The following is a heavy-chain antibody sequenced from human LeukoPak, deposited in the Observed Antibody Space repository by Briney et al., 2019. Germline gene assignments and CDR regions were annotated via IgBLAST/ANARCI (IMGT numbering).Heavy chain of an antibody. CDR1: GASISSYY. Sequence: SEALSLTCTVSGASISSYYWNWIRQPPGKGLEWIAYIYYSGNTKYNPSLESRVTISVDTSKNQFSLKMSAVTAADTAVYYCARRAGSSYTPFDYWGQGTLVTVSS. V-gene: IGHV4-59*08. CDR3: ARRAGSSYTPFDY. J-gene: IGHJ4*02. CDR2: IYYSGNT. D-gene: IGHD2-2*02.